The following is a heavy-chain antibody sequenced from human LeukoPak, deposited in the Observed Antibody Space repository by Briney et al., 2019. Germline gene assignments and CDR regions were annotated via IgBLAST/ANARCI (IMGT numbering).Heavy chain of an antibody. D-gene: IGHD5-12*01. V-gene: IGHV1-2*02. CDR3: ARDKGSGYENYYYMDA. J-gene: IGHJ6*03. CDR2: INPNSGGT. Sequence: ASVKVSCKASGYTFTGYYMHWVRQAPGQGLEWMGWINPNSGGTNYAQKFQGRVTMTRDTSISTAYMELSRLRSDDTAVYYCARDKGSGYENYYYMDAWGKGTTVTISS. CDR1: GYTFTGYY.